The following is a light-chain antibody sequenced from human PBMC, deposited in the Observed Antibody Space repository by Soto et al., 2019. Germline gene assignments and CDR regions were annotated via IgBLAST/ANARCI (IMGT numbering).Light chain of an antibody. Sequence: EIGLTQSPGTLSLSPGERATLSCRASQSVNSYLAWYQQKPGQAPRLLIYGASSRATGIPDRFSGSGSGTDFTLTISRLEPEDFAVYYCQQYYTLALTFGGGTKVEIK. V-gene: IGKV3-20*01. CDR2: GAS. CDR3: QQYYTLALT. CDR1: QSVNSY. J-gene: IGKJ4*01.